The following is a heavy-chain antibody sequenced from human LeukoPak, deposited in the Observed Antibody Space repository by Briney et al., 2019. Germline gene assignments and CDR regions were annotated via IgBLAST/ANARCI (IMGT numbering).Heavy chain of an antibody. CDR2: INHSGST. J-gene: IGHJ4*02. V-gene: IGHV4-34*01. Sequence: SETLSLTCAVYCGSFSGYYRSWFRQPPGKGLELIGEINHSGSTNYNPSLKSRVTISVDTSKNQFSLKLSSVTAADTAVYYCARGGCSSTSCYTGGFDYWGQGTLVTVSS. CDR3: ARGGCSSTSCYTGGFDY. CDR1: CGSFSGYY. D-gene: IGHD2-2*02.